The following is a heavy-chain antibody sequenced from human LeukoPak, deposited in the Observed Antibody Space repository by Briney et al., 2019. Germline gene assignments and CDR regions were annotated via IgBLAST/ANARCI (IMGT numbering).Heavy chain of an antibody. CDR3: ATADRGCECYCCPSFTGGGNNWFGP. D-gene: IGHD2-21*01. J-gene: IGHJ5*02. Sequence: ASVKVSCKVSGYTLTELSMHWVRQAPGKGLEWMGGFDPEDGETIYAQKFQGRGTMTEDTSTDTGYMELSRLRSEETGVYDGATADRGCECYCCPSFTGGGNNWFGPLGQGTLGT. V-gene: IGHV1-24*01. CDR2: FDPEDGET. CDR1: GYTLTELS.